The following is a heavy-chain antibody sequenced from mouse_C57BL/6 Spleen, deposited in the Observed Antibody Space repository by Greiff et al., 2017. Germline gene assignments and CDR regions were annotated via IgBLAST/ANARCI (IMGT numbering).Heavy chain of an antibody. CDR2: ISNGGGST. CDR1: GFTFSDYY. CDR3: ARHAIYYRYFDV. J-gene: IGHJ1*03. V-gene: IGHV5-12*01. Sequence: EVKVVESGGGLVQPGGSLKLSCAASGFTFSDYYMYWVRQTPEKRLEWVAYISNGGGSTYYPDTVKGRFTISRDNAKNTLYLQMSRLKSEDTAMYYCARHAIYYRYFDVWGTGTTVTVSS.